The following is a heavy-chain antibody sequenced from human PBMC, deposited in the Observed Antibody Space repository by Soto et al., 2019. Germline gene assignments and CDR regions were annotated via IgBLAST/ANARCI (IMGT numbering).Heavy chain of an antibody. D-gene: IGHD2-2*01. J-gene: IGHJ4*02. CDR3: VRDSSVYQLLSCFEY. CDR1: GFTFSSYG. CDR2: IWYDGSNK. Sequence: GGSLRLSCAASGFTFSSYGMHWVRQAPGKGLEWVAVIWYDGSNKYYADSVKGRFTISRDNSKNTLYLQMNSLRAEDTAVYYCVRDSSVYQLLSCFEYWGKGTLVTVCS. V-gene: IGHV3-33*01.